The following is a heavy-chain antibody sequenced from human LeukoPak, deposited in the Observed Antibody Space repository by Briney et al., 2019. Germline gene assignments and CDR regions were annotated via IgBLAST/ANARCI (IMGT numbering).Heavy chain of an antibody. CDR2: INYSGCT. Sequence: SETESLTCAVYGGSFSGYYWSWIRQPPGKGLEWIGEINYSGCTNYNPSLKSRLPISVATQKNQFSLKLNSVTAADTAVYYCAKKLRGVRIAAAGLKPRGFDPWGQGNRVPLFS. J-gene: IGHJ5*02. CDR1: GGSFSGYY. V-gene: IGHV4-34*01. D-gene: IGHD6-13*01. CDR3: AKKLRGVRIAAAGLKPRGFDP.